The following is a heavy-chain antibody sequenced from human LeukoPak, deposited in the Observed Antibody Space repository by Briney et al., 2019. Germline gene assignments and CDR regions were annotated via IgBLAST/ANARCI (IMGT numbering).Heavy chain of an antibody. Sequence: ASVKVSCKASGGTFTSCYMHWVRQAPGQGLEWMGIINPSGGSTSYAQKFQGRVTMTRDTSTSTVYMELSSLRSEDTAVYYCARENIVATTDYYYYYYMDVWGKGTTVTVSS. CDR2: INPSGGST. V-gene: IGHV1-46*01. CDR3: ARENIVATTDYYYYYYMDV. J-gene: IGHJ6*03. CDR1: GGTFTSCY. D-gene: IGHD5-12*01.